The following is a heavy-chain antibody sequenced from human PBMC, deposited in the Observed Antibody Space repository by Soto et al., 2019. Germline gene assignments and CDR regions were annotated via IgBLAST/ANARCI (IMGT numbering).Heavy chain of an antibody. CDR1: GYTFTSYG. D-gene: IGHD1-26*01. J-gene: IGHJ3*02. CDR3: ARDLRGFEEELDAFDI. Sequence: QVQLVQSGAEVKKPGASVKVSCKASGYTFTSYGISWVRQAPGQGLEWMGWISAYNSNTNYAQKLQGRVTMTTDTSTSTAYMELSSLRSDDTAVYYCARDLRGFEEELDAFDIWGQGTMVTVSS. V-gene: IGHV1-18*01. CDR2: ISAYNSNT.